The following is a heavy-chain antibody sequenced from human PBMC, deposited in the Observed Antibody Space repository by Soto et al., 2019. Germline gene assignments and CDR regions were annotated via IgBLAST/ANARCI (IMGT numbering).Heavy chain of an antibody. CDR2: TIARFGSA. D-gene: IGHD3-16*01. CDR1: GGTFSSDF. V-gene: IGHV1-69*06. Sequence: ASVKGPCKASGGTFSSDFISWVRQAPVQGLEWGGGTIARFGSANFAQKFQGRVTITADRFTSTVYMELSSLTSEDTDTYYCARDQDSDNYVYAGSQEPYGMDVWGQGTTVTVSS. CDR3: ARDQDSDNYVYAGSQEPYGMDV. J-gene: IGHJ6*02.